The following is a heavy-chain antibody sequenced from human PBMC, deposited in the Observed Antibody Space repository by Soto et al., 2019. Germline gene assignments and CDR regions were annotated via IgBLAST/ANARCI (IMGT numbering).Heavy chain of an antibody. Sequence: SVKVTSTVSGCTITELSMDWVRQAPGKGLEWMGGFDPEDGETIYAQKFQGRVTMTEDTSTDTAYMELSSLRSEDTAVYYCATAPHGTGTIGFLMVPVDYCGQGTLVTVSS. CDR2: FDPEDGET. CDR3: ATAPHGTGTIGFLMVPVDY. CDR1: GCTITELS. V-gene: IGHV1-24*01. D-gene: IGHD1-7*01. J-gene: IGHJ4*02.